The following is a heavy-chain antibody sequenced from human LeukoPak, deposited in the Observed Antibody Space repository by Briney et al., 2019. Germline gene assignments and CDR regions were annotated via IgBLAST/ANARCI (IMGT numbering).Heavy chain of an antibody. Sequence: SCKASGYTFTGYYMHWVRQAPGQGLEWVTFIPYDGSSKYYADSVKGRFTISRDNAKNSLYLQMNSLRAEDTAVYYCAREPYDFWSGYYDYWGQGTLVTVSS. CDR1: GYTFTGYY. V-gene: IGHV3-30*07. D-gene: IGHD3-3*01. J-gene: IGHJ4*02. CDR3: AREPYDFWSGYYDY. CDR2: IPYDGSSK.